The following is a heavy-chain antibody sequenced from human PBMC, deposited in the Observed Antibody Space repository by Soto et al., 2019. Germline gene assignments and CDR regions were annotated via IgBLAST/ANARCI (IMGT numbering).Heavy chain of an antibody. Sequence: EVQLLESGGGLVQPGGSLRLSCAASGFTFSSYAMWWVRQAPGKGLECVSAISGGGETTYYADSVKGRFTTSRDNSKSTLDLQMNSMRAEDTAVYYCAFNSGSGSYYFDYWGQGTLVTVSS. CDR3: AFNSGSGSYYFDY. CDR2: ISGGGETT. J-gene: IGHJ4*02. D-gene: IGHD3-10*01. CDR1: GFTFSSYA. V-gene: IGHV3-23*01.